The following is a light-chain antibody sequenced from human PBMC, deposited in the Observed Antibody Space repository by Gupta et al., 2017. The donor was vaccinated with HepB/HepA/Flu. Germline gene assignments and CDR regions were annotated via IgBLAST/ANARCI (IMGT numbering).Light chain of an antibody. CDR3: YSYASSSTFG. CDR1: SSDVGSYNL. CDR2: EVS. J-gene: IGLJ1*01. V-gene: IGLV2-23*02. Sequence: SALPQPASVAGSPGRSITISCTGTSSDVGSYNLVSWYQQHPGKAPKLMIYEVSKRPAGVASRFSGSKSGNTASLTISAHPEEDAADYYFYSYASSSTFGFGTGTKVTVL.